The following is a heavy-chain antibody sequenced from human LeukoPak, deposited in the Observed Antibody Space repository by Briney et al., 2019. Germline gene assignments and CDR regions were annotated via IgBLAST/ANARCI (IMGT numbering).Heavy chain of an antibody. CDR2: IIPILGIA. J-gene: IGHJ4*02. V-gene: IGHV1-69*04. Sequence: ASVKVSCKASGGTFSSYAISWVRQAPGQGLEWMGRIIPILGIANYAQKFQGRVTITADKSTSTAYMEPSSLRSEDTAVYYCARLAELGSYYFDYWGQGTLVTVSS. D-gene: IGHD7-27*01. CDR1: GGTFSSYA. CDR3: ARLAELGSYYFDY.